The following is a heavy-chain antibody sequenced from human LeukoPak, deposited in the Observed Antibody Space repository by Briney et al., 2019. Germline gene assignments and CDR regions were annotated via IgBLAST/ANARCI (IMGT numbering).Heavy chain of an antibody. Sequence: PGGSLRLSCAASGFTFSSYAMSWVRQAPGKGLEWVSAISGSGGSTYYADSVKGRFTISRDNSKNTLYLQMNSLRAEDTAVYYCARVSSPIPDSSSWYGAFDIWGQGTMVTVSS. CDR3: ARVSSPIPDSSSWYGAFDI. J-gene: IGHJ3*02. CDR1: GFTFSSYA. CDR2: ISGSGGST. D-gene: IGHD6-13*01. V-gene: IGHV3-23*01.